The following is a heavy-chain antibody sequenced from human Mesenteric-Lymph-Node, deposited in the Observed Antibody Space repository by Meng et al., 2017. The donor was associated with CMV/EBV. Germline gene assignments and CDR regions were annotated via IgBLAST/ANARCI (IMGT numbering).Heavy chain of an antibody. D-gene: IGHD5-12*01. CDR1: GGTFSSYA. CDR3: ARGFSGDVFDF. CDR2: INPHSGST. Sequence: ASVKVSCKASGGTFSSYAISWVRQAPGQRPEWVGWINPHSGSTNLAQKFQGRVTMTRDTAISTAYMELSRLTYGDTAVYYCARGFSGDVFDFWGQGTLVTVSS. J-gene: IGHJ3*01. V-gene: IGHV1-2*02.